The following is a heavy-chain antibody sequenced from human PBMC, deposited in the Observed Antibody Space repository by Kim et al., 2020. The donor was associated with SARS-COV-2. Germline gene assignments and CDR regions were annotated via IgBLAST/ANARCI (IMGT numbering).Heavy chain of an antibody. J-gene: IGHJ2*01. Sequence: GSLRLSCAASGFTFSSYDMHWVRQATGKGLEWVSAIGTAGDTYYPGSVKGRFTISRENAKNSLYLQMNSLRAGDTAVYYCARVARDSSGWYWYFDLWGRGTLVTISS. CDR2: IGTAGDT. D-gene: IGHD6-19*01. CDR3: ARVARDSSGWYWYFDL. CDR1: GFTFSSYD. V-gene: IGHV3-13*04.